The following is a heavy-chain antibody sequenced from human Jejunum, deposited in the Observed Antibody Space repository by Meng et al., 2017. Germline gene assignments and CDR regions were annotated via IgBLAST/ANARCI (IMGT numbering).Heavy chain of an antibody. V-gene: IGHV4-61*02. D-gene: IGHD4-17*01. J-gene: IGHJ4*02. CDR2: MYPSGTT. Sequence: LRLSCAVSSGSISSGNHYWGWIRQTPGKGLEWIGRMYPSGTTNYNPSLKSRVTMSVDTSKNQFSLKLTSVTAADTAVYYCARQGADYALDFWGQGTLVTVSS. CDR3: ARQGADYALDF. CDR1: SGSISSGNHY.